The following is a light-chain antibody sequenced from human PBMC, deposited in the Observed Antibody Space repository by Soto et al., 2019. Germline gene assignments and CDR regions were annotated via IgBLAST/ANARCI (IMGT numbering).Light chain of an antibody. Sequence: EIVLTQSPATLSLSPGDRATLSCRASQSVGSYLGWYQQRPGQAPRLLIYDASNRATGIPARFSGSGSGTDFTLTISSLEPEEFAVYYCQQRSDWPSTCGGGTKVEIK. J-gene: IGKJ4*01. CDR2: DAS. CDR1: QSVGSY. CDR3: QQRSDWPST. V-gene: IGKV3-11*01.